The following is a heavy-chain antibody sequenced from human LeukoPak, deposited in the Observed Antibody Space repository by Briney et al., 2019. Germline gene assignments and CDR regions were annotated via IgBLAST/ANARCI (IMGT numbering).Heavy chain of an antibody. Sequence: ASVKVSCKASGYTFTSYGISWVRQAPGQGLEWMGWISAYNGNTSYAQKLQGRVTMTTDTSTSTAYMELRSLRSDDTAVYYCARSGGSSTSYYYYGMDVWGQGTTVTVSS. D-gene: IGHD2-2*01. J-gene: IGHJ6*02. V-gene: IGHV1-18*01. CDR2: ISAYNGNT. CDR1: GYTFTSYG. CDR3: ARSGGSSTSYYYYGMDV.